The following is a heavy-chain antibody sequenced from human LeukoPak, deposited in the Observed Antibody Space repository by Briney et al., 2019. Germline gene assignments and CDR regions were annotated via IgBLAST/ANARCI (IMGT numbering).Heavy chain of an antibody. V-gene: IGHV4-34*01. CDR2: INHSGST. CDR1: GGSFSGYY. CDR3: ARWRGGDSSGRERYYFDY. Sequence: SETLSLTCAVYGGSFSGYYWSRIRQPPGKGLEWIGEINHSGSTNYNPSLKSRVTISVDTSKNQFSLKLSSVTAADTAVYYCARWRGGDSSGRERYYFDYWGQGTLVTVSS. D-gene: IGHD6-19*01. J-gene: IGHJ4*02.